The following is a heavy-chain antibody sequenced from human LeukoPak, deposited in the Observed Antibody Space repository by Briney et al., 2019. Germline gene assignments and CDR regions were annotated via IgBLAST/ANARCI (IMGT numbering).Heavy chain of an antibody. V-gene: IGHV3-21*01. CDR3: ARYLDSLYSSSWYGWDQRPLYGMDV. D-gene: IGHD6-13*01. J-gene: IGHJ6*02. Sequence: GGSLRLSCAASGFTFSSYSMNWVRQAPGKGLEWVSSISCSSSYIYYADSVKGRFTISRDNAKNSLYLQMNSLRAEDTAVYYCARYLDSLYSSSWYGWDQRPLYGMDVWGQGTTVTVSS. CDR2: ISCSSSYI. CDR1: GFTFSSYS.